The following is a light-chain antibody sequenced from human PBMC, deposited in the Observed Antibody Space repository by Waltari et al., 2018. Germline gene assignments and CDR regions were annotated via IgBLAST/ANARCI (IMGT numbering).Light chain of an antibody. CDR1: NIGTKN. J-gene: IGLJ2*01. V-gene: IGLV3-9*01. CDR3: QVWDSSTDVV. Sequence: SYELTQPLSVSVALGQTASISCGGNNIGTKNVPWYQQKPGQAPVLVIHGDYNRPSGIPERFSGSNSGNTATLTISGAQAGDEADYFCQVWDSSTDVVFGGGTKLTVL. CDR2: GDY.